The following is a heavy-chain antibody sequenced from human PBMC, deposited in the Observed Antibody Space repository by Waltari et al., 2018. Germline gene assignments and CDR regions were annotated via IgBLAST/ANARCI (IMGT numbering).Heavy chain of an antibody. CDR1: GGTFSSYA. Sequence: QVQLVQSGAEVKKPGSSVKVSCKASGGTFSSYAISWVRQAPGQGLEWMGGIIPIFGTANYAQKFQGRVTITADESTSTAYMELSSLRSEDTAVYYCARAYYYGSGSYLYGMDVWGQGTTVTVSS. V-gene: IGHV1-69*01. CDR3: ARAYYYGSGSYLYGMDV. D-gene: IGHD3-10*01. J-gene: IGHJ6*02. CDR2: IIPIFGTA.